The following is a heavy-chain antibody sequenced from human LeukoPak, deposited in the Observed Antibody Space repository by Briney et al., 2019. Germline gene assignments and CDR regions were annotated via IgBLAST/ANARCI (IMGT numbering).Heavy chain of an antibody. D-gene: IGHD2-2*01. CDR2: IYHSGST. V-gene: IGHV4-38-2*02. J-gene: IGHJ5*02. CDR1: GYSISSGYY. Sequence: SETLSLTCAVSGYSISSGYYWGWIGPPPGKGLAWTGSIYHSGSTYYNPSLKSRVTISVATSKNELSLMLSSVTATDTAVYYCARDYIVVVPAATDNWFDHWGQGTLVTVAS. CDR3: ARDYIVVVPAATDNWFDH.